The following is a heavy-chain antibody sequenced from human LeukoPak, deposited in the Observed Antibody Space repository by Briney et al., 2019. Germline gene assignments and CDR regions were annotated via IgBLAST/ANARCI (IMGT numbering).Heavy chain of an antibody. D-gene: IGHD4-11*01. CDR2: ISPYNGKT. CDR3: ARDLSKLDY. J-gene: IGHJ4*02. V-gene: IGHV1-18*01. Sequence: GAPVKVSCKAFNYTFTSYGISWVRQAPGKGLEWMAWISPYNGKTLYAEKYQGRVTLTTETSTDTAFMELTSLTSDDTAVYYCARDLSKLDYWGQGTLVSVSS. CDR1: NYTFTSYG.